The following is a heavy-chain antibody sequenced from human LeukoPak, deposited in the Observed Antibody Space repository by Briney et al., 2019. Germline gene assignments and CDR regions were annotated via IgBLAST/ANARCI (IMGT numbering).Heavy chain of an antibody. CDR1: RGIYSSYA. CDR2: IIPIFGTA. D-gene: IGHD4-17*01. CDR3: AREGGDDYSDPQYYFHY. V-gene: IGHV1-69*01. Sequence: SVKVSCKAARGIYSSYATSWVRQAAGQGLEWMGGIIPIFGTANYAQKLQGRVTNTADASTSTAYMELSSLRSEDTAVYYCAREGGDDYSDPQYYFHYWGQGTLVTVSS. J-gene: IGHJ4*02.